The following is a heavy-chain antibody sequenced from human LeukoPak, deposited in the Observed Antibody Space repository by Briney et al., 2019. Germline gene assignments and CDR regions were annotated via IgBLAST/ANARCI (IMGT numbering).Heavy chain of an antibody. J-gene: IGHJ6*02. CDR1: GVSISSYY. Sequence: PSETLSLTCAVSGVSISSYYWSWIRQPPGKGLEWIGYIYYSGSTNYNPSLKSRVTISVDTSKNQFSLKLSSVTAADTAVYYCARAPAPIFGVVPYYYGMDVWGQGTTVTVSS. D-gene: IGHD3-3*01. CDR3: ARAPAPIFGVVPYYYGMDV. V-gene: IGHV4-59*01. CDR2: IYYSGST.